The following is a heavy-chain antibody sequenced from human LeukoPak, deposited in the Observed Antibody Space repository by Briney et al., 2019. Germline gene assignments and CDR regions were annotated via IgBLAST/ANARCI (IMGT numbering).Heavy chain of an antibody. CDR2: ISGSGPYT. Sequence: GGSLRLSCAASGFTFSSYAMSWVRRAPGKGLEWVSAISGSGPYTFYTDSVKGRFTISRDSSKNTLYLQMNSLRAEDTALYYCAKHGYCSGISCFFDFWGQGTQVTVSS. CDR3: AKHGYCSGISCFFDF. D-gene: IGHD2-2*03. V-gene: IGHV3-23*01. CDR1: GFTFSSYA. J-gene: IGHJ4*02.